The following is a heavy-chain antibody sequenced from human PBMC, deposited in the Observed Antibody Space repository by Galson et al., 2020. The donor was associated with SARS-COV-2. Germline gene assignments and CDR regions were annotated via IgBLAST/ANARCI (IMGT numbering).Heavy chain of an antibody. CDR3: AREVVVVVAATGVGWFDP. Sequence: SETLSLTCAVSGGSISSGGYSWSWIRQPPGKGLEWIGYIYYSGSTYYNPSLKSRVTISVDTSKNQFSLKLSSVTAADTAVYYCAREVVVVVAATGVGWFDPWGQGTLVTVSS. D-gene: IGHD2-15*01. J-gene: IGHJ5*02. CDR1: GGSISSGGYS. CDR2: IYYSGST. V-gene: IGHV4-30-4*07.